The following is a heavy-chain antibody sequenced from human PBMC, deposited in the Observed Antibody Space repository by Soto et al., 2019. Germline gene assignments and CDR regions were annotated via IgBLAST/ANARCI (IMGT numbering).Heavy chain of an antibody. V-gene: IGHV4-4*02. CDR3: ARGGGYSSSWYPDWFDP. D-gene: IGHD6-13*01. Sequence: SETLSLTCAVSGGSITSSYWWSWVRQPPGEGLEWIGEIYHSGSTNYNPSLKSRVTVSVDKSKNQFSLKLNSVTAADAAVYYCARGGGYSSSWYPDWFDPWGQGTLVTVSS. CDR1: GGSITSSYW. CDR2: IYHSGST. J-gene: IGHJ5*02.